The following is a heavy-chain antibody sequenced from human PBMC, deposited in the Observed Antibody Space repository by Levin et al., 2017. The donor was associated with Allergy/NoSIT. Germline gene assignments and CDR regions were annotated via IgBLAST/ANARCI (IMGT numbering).Heavy chain of an antibody. CDR3: ATHDSSGYHYWYFDL. D-gene: IGHD3-22*01. CDR2: ISGSGGST. Sequence: PGGSLRLSCAASGFTFSNYAMSWVRQAPGKGLEWVSAISGSGGSTYYADSVKGRFTISRDNSKNTLYLQMNSLRAEDTAVYYCATHDSSGYHYWYFDLWGRGTLVTVSS. CDR1: GFTFSNYA. J-gene: IGHJ2*01. V-gene: IGHV3-23*01.